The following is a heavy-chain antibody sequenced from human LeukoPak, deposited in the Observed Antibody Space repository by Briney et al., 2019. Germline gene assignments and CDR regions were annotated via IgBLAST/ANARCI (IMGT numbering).Heavy chain of an antibody. CDR1: GYTLTELS. CDR2: FDPEDGET. Sequence: ASVKVSCKVSGYTLTELSMHWVRQAPGKGLEWMGGFDPEDGETIYAQKFQGRVTMTEDTSTDTAYMELSSLRSEDTAVYYCATGNSIAAAGRVDYWGQGTLVTVSS. J-gene: IGHJ4*02. CDR3: ATGNSIAAAGRVDY. V-gene: IGHV1-24*01. D-gene: IGHD6-13*01.